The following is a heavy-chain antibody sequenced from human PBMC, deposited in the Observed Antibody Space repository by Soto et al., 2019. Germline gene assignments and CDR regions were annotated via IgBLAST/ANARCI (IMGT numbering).Heavy chain of an antibody. J-gene: IGHJ4*02. Sequence: QVQLVESGGGVVQPGRSLRLSCAASGFTFSSYGMHWVRQAPGKGLEWVAIISYDGSNKYYADSVKGRFTISRDNSKKTMYLQMNSLRAEDTALYYCAKDIGQWVAVAGRGPYWGQGTLVTVSS. CDR3: AKDIGQWVAVAGRGPY. CDR1: GFTFSSYG. D-gene: IGHD6-19*01. V-gene: IGHV3-30*18. CDR2: ISYDGSNK.